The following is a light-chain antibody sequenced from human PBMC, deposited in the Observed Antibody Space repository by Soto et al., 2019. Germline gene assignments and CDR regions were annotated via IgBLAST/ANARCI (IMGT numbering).Light chain of an antibody. CDR2: KAS. CDR3: QHYNSYSEA. Sequence: DIQMTQSPSPLSGSVGDRVTITCLASQTISSGLAWYQQKPGKAPKLLIYKASTLKSGVPSRFSGSGSGTEFTLTISSLQPDDFATYYCQHYNSYSEAFGQGTKVDIK. CDR1: QTISSG. J-gene: IGKJ1*01. V-gene: IGKV1-5*03.